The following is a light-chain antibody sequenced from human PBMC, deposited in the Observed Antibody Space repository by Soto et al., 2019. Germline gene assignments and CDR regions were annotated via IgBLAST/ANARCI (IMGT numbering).Light chain of an antibody. J-gene: IGKJ2*01. CDR1: QGFRND. V-gene: IGKV1-17*01. CDR2: AAS. CDR3: LQYHSYLPYT. Sequence: DIQMTQSPSSLSASVGDRVIITCRASQGFRNDLGWYQQKPGKAPKRLIYAASSLQSGVPSRFSGSGSGTEFTLTISSLQPEDFATYYCLQYHSYLPYTFGQGTKVDIK.